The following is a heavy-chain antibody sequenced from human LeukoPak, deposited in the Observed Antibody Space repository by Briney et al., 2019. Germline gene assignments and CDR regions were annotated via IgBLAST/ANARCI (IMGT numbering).Heavy chain of an antibody. J-gene: IGHJ4*02. CDR3: AIGGDSSTSCYRCFDY. CDR2: IYPCDSDT. CDR1: GYRFTSYW. V-gene: IGHV5-51*01. Sequence: GESLKISCKSSGYRFTSYWIGWVRQMPGKGLEWMGIIYPCDSDTRYSPSFQGQVTISADKSITTAYLQWSSLKASDTAMYYCAIGGDSSTSCYRCFDYWGQGTLVTVSS. D-gene: IGHD2-2*02.